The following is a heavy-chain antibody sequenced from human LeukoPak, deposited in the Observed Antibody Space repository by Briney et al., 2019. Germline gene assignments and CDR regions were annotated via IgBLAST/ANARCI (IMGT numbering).Heavy chain of an antibody. Sequence: GGSLRLSCAASGFTISSYAMSWVRQAPGKGLEWVSAISGSGGTTYYADSVKGRFTISRDNPKNTLYLQMNSLRAEDTAVYYCARARTYSGSYSDYWGQGTLVTVSS. J-gene: IGHJ4*02. D-gene: IGHD1-26*01. CDR3: ARARTYSGSYSDY. CDR1: GFTISSYA. V-gene: IGHV3-23*01. CDR2: ISGSGGTT.